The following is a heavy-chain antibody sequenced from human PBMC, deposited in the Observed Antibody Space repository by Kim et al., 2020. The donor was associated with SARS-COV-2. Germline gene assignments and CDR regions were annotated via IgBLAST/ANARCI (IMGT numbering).Heavy chain of an antibody. V-gene: IGHV1-3*01. Sequence: ASVKVSCKASGYTFTTYALHWVRQAPGQGLEWMGWIDVDNVDTKYSQKFQGRVTLDRDTSANTAYMELSSLRSEDTAVYFCARAEEYWGQGTLVTVSS. CDR3: ARAEEY. J-gene: IGHJ4*02. CDR1: GYTFTTYA. CDR2: IDVDNVDT.